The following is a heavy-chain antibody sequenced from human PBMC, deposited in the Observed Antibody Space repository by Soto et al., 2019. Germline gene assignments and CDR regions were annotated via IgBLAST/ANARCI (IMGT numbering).Heavy chain of an antibody. Sequence: QVQLQESGPGLVKPSGTLSLTCAVSGGSISSSNWWSWVRQTPGKGLEWIGEVYHSGSTNYNPSLKSRVPISVDKAKNQFSLKLSSVTAEDTAVYYCARGRPRNWFDPWGQGTLVTVSS. D-gene: IGHD6-6*01. J-gene: IGHJ5*02. CDR2: VYHSGST. CDR3: ARGRPRNWFDP. V-gene: IGHV4-4*02. CDR1: GGSISSSNW.